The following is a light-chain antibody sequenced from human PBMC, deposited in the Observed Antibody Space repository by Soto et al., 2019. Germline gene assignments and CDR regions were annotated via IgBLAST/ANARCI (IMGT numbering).Light chain of an antibody. CDR1: SSDVGAYNY. V-gene: IGLV2-8*02. Sequence: SVLTKPPSAYRAPGRGGTITRNRTSSDVGAYNYVSWYQQLPGKAPKLIIYEVSKRPSGVPDRFSGSKSGNTASLTVSGLQAEDEADYYCTSYAGTYSFFYVFGTGTKVTVL. J-gene: IGLJ1*01. CDR2: EVS. CDR3: TSYAGTYSFFYV.